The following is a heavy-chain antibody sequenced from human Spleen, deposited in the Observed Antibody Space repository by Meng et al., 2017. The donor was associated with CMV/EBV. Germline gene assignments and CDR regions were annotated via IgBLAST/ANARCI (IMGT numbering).Heavy chain of an antibody. V-gene: IGHV3-21*01. CDR1: GFTFSLSC. Sequence: SGFTFSLSCLLCVRQALWERRDGVSSISSSRSSITYTNSVAGRFTISRDNAKNTLYLEMNSLRAKDTDVYYCAGDRSMTDGELLDDYWGQGTLVTVSS. CDR2: ISSSRSSI. CDR3: AGDRSMTDGELLDDY. D-gene: IGHD4-17*01. J-gene: IGHJ4*02.